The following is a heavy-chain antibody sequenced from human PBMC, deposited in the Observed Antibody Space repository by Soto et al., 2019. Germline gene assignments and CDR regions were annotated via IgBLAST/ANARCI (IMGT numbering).Heavy chain of an antibody. CDR2: IYYSGST. CDR1: GGSLSSYY. V-gene: IGHV4-59*01. D-gene: IGHD3-3*01. Sequence: SETLSLTCTASGGSLSSYYWSWIRQPPGKGLEWIGYIYYSGSTNYNPSLKSRVTISVDTSKNQFSLKLSSVTAADTAVYYCARGTILEWLLPTIDYWGQGTLVTVSS. CDR3: ARGTILEWLLPTIDY. J-gene: IGHJ4*02.